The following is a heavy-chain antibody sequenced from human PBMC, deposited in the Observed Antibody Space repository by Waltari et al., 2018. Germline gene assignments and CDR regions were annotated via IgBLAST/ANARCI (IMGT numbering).Heavy chain of an antibody. CDR3: ARVLRYFDWLLSGGGYGMDV. J-gene: IGHJ6*02. CDR2: SYYSGST. Sequence: QVQLQESGPGLVKPSETLSLTCTVSGGSISSYYWSWIRQPPGQGREGIGYSYYSGSTNYNPALKSRVTISVDTSKNQFSLKLSSVTAADTAVYYCARVLRYFDWLLSGGGYGMDVWGQGTTVTVSS. CDR1: GGSISSYY. D-gene: IGHD3-9*01. V-gene: IGHV4-59*01.